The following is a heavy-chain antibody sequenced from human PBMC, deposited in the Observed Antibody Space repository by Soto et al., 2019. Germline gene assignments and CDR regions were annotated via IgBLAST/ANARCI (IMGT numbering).Heavy chain of an antibody. J-gene: IGHJ2*01. D-gene: IGHD2-2*01. CDR2: INPDSGGT. CDR3: AIRTGQLAIISEFDGDWFFEV. CDR1: GYTFTDYY. V-gene: IGHV1-2*02. Sequence: QEQLVQSGAEVKKPGASLKVSCKASGYTFTDYYIHWVRQAPGQGLEWVGWINPDSGGTNLAQRFQGRVTMTSDTSINTAYMEWSSLRSDDTAVYYCAIRTGQLAIISEFDGDWFFEVWGRGTLVTVSS.